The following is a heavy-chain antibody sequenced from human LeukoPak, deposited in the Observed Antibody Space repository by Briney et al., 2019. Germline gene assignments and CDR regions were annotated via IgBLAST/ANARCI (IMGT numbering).Heavy chain of an antibody. V-gene: IGHV4-61*02. CDR3: ARDGDLNNWFDP. Sequence: SETLSLTCTVSGGSISSGRYYWSWIRQPAGKGLEWIGRIYTSGSTNYNPSLKSRVTISVDTSKNQFSLKLSSVTAADTAVYYCARDGDLNNWFDPWGQGTLVTVSS. CDR2: IYTSGST. CDR1: GGSISSGRYY. D-gene: IGHD4-17*01. J-gene: IGHJ5*02.